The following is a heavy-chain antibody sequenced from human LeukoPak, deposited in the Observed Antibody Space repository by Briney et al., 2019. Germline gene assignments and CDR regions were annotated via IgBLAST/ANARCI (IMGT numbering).Heavy chain of an antibody. D-gene: IGHD4-17*01. CDR1: GFTFSSYS. J-gene: IGHJ4*02. CDR3: AREGGYGDYVFDY. CDR2: ISSSSSYI. V-gene: IGHV3-21*01. Sequence: PGGSLRLSCAASGFTFSSYSMNWVRQAPGKGLEWVSSISSSSSYIYYADSVKGRFTISRDNAKNSLYLQMNSLRAEDMAVYYCAREGGYGDYVFDYWGQGTLVTVSS.